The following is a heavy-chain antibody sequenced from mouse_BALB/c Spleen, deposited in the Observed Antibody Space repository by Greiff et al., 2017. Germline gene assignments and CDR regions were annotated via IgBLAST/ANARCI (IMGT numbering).Heavy chain of an antibody. CDR1: GYTFTSYW. CDR2: INPSTGYT. Sequence: QVQLQQSGAELAKPGASVKMSCKASGYTFTSYWMHWVKQRPGQGLEWIGYINPSTGYTEYNQKFKDKATLTADKSSSTAYMQLSSLTSEDSAVYYCASGPWAMDYWGQGTSVTVSS. V-gene: IGHV1-7*01. D-gene: IGHD3-1*01. CDR3: ASGPWAMDY. J-gene: IGHJ4*01.